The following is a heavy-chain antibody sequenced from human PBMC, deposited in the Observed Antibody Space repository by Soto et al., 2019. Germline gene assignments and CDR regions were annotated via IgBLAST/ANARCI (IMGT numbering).Heavy chain of an antibody. D-gene: IGHD6-13*01. CDR2: IYYSGGT. CDR1: GGYISSGDF. J-gene: IGHJ4*02. V-gene: IGHV4-31*03. Sequence: TLSLTCTVSGGYISSGDFWSWIRQRPGKGLEWIGNIYYSGGTYSNPSLESRVVMSVDTSKNEFTLKVNSVTAADTAMYYCARFAKEENPKRESWYAFDVWGQGILVTVSS. CDR3: ARFAKEENPKRESWYAFDV.